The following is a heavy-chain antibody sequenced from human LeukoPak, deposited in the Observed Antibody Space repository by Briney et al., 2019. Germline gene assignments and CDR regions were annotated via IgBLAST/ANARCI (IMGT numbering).Heavy chain of an antibody. CDR1: GGYISSYY. J-gene: IGHJ6*03. Sequence: SETLSLTCTVSGGYISSYYWSWIRQPPGKGLEWIGYIYYSGSTNYNPSLKSRVTISVDTSKNQFSLKLSSVTAADTAVYYCARSQGITIFGVVIPYYMDVWGKGTTVTVSS. V-gene: IGHV4-59*01. CDR2: IYYSGST. CDR3: ARSQGITIFGVVIPYYMDV. D-gene: IGHD3-3*01.